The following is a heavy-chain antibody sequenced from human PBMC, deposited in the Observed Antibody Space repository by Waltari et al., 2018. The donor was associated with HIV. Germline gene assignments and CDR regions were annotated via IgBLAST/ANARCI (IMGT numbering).Heavy chain of an antibody. Sequence: EVKKPEASVKVSCKAFEYIFIGYYIHWVRQAPGQGLEWMGWINPNSGDTRYPEKFQDRVTMTRDTSISTVYMEGRGLRSDDPAVYFCARDKGWGEPVGAMDRWGQGTLVTVSS. CDR1: EYIFIGYY. CDR2: INPNSGDT. CDR3: ARDKGWGEPVGAMDR. V-gene: IGHV1-2*02. D-gene: IGHD5-12*01. J-gene: IGHJ5*02.